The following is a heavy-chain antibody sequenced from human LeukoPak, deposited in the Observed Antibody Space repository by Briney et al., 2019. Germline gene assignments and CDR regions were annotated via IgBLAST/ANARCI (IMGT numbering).Heavy chain of an antibody. V-gene: IGHV1-2*06. CDR2: INPNSGGT. D-gene: IGHD4-23*01. J-gene: IGHJ3*02. CDR3: ARLSHGGKSRNAFDI. Sequence: ASVKVSCKASGYTFTGYYMHWVRQAPGQGLEWMGRINPNSGGTNYAQKFQGRVTMTRDTSISTAYMELSRLRSDDTAVYYCARLSHGGKSRNAFDIWGQGTTVTVSS. CDR1: GYTFTGYY.